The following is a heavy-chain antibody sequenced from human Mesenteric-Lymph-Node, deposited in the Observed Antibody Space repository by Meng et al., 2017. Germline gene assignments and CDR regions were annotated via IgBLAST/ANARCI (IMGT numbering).Heavy chain of an antibody. J-gene: IGHJ5*02. V-gene: IGHV1-18*01. Sequence: ASVKVSCKASGYTFTSYGISWLRQAPGQGLEWMGWISAYNGNTNYAQKLQGRVTMTTDTSTSTAYMELRSLGSDATAVYYCVRDPNGDYPGWFDPWGQGTLVTVSS. CDR1: GYTFTSYG. D-gene: IGHD4-17*01. CDR2: ISAYNGNT. CDR3: VRDPNGDYPGWFDP.